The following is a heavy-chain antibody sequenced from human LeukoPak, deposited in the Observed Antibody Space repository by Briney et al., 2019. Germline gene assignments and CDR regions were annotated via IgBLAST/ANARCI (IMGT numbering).Heavy chain of an antibody. D-gene: IGHD5-24*01. V-gene: IGHV3-23*01. CDR2: ISGSGGST. J-gene: IGHJ4*02. Sequence: GGSLRLSCAASEFTFSSYAMSWVRQTPEKGLEWVSAISGSGGSTYYADSVKGRLTISRDNSKNTLYLQMNSLRAEDTAVYYCAKDRFPADAKYYFDYWGQGTLVTVSS. CDR3: AKDRFPADAKYYFDY. CDR1: EFTFSSYA.